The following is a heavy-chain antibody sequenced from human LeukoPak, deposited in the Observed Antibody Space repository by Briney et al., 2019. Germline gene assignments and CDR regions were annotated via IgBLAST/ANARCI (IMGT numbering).Heavy chain of an antibody. Sequence: ASVKVSCKASGGTFSSYAISWVRQAPGQGLEWMGGIIPIFGTANYAQKFQGRVTITTDESTSTAYMELGSLRSEDTAVYYCAGGPREEYFDYWGQGTLVTVSS. CDR3: AGGPREEYFDY. CDR2: IIPIFGTA. J-gene: IGHJ4*02. V-gene: IGHV1-69*05. D-gene: IGHD1-26*01. CDR1: GGTFSSYA.